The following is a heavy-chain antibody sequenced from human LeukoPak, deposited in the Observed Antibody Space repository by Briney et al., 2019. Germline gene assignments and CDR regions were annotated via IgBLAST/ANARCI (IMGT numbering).Heavy chain of an antibody. J-gene: IGHJ6*03. CDR1: GGSISSGSYY. CDR2: IYASGIT. V-gene: IGHV4-61*02. D-gene: IGHD1-14*01. CDR3: ARDAEDCYYYYMDV. Sequence: SETLSLTCTVSGGSISSGSYYWSWIRQPAGKGLEWIGRIYASGITNYNPSLESRVTMSVDTSKNQFSLNLSSVTAADTAVYYCARDAEDCYYYYMDVWGKGTTVTVSS.